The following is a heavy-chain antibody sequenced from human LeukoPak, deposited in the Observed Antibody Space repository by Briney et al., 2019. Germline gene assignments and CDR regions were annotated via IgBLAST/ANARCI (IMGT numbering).Heavy chain of an antibody. D-gene: IGHD3-10*01. CDR1: GYTFTGYY. CDR3: ARGDSLVRGVIITEYYFDY. V-gene: IGHV1-2*02. CDR2: INPDSGGT. Sequence: ASVKVSCKASGYTFTGYYTHWVRQAPGQGLEWMGWINPDSGGTNYVQKFQDRVTMTRDTSISTAYMELSSLRSDDTAVYYCARGDSLVRGVIITEYYFDYWGQGTLVTVSS. J-gene: IGHJ4*02.